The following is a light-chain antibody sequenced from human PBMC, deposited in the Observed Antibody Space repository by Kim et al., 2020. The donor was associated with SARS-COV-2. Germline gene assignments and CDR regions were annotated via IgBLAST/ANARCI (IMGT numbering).Light chain of an antibody. Sequence: SASVADRVTIPCRASQSIGSWLAWYQQKPGKAPKLLIYQASRLESGVPSRFSGSGSGTEFTLTISSLQPDDFATYYCQQYDTYWTFGQGTKVDIK. CDR2: QAS. CDR3: QQYDTYWT. CDR1: QSIGSW. J-gene: IGKJ1*01. V-gene: IGKV1-5*03.